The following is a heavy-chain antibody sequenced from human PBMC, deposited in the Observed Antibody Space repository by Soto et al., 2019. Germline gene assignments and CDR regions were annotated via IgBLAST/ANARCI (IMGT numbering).Heavy chain of an antibody. CDR1: GGTFSSYA. J-gene: IGHJ5*02. Sequence: QVQLVQSGAEVKKPGSSVKVSCKASGGTFSSYAISWVRQAPGQGLEWMGGIIPIFGTANYAQKFKGRVTINADESTSTAYMELSSLRSEDTAVYYCARENRYSYGLERSNWFDPWGQGTLVTVSS. D-gene: IGHD5-18*01. V-gene: IGHV1-69*01. CDR3: ARENRYSYGLERSNWFDP. CDR2: IIPIFGTA.